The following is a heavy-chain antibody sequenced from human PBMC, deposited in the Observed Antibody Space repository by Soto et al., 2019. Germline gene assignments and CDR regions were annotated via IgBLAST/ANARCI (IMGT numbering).Heavy chain of an antibody. CDR3: ANPTPLLRYFDWFPSANYYYYYGMDV. CDR2: ISYDGSNK. J-gene: IGHJ6*02. D-gene: IGHD3-9*01. V-gene: IGHV3-30*18. CDR1: GFTFSSYG. Sequence: PGGSLRLSCAASGFTFSSYGMHWVRQAPGKGLEWVAVISYDGSNKYYADSVKGRFTISRDNSKNTLYLQMNSLRAEDTAVYYCANPTPLLRYFDWFPSANYYYYYGMDVWGQGTTVTVSS.